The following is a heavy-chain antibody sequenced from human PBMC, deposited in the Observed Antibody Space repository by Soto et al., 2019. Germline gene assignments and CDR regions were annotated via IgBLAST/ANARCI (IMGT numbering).Heavy chain of an antibody. D-gene: IGHD2-2*01. CDR3: ARHDRDCSSTSCSPPCAFDI. CDR2: IYYSGTT. V-gene: IGHV4-39*01. CDR1: GGSISIGSYF. J-gene: IGHJ3*02. Sequence: QLQLQESGPGLVKPSETLSLTCTFSGGSISIGSYFWGWIRQPPGKGLEWIGSIYYSGTTYYNPSLKSRVTISEDTSKRQVSLKLTSVTAADTAVYYCARHDRDCSSTSCSPPCAFDIWGQGTMVTVSS.